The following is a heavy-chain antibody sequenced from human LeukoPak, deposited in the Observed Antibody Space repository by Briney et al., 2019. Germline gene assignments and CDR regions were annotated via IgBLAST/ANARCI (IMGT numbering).Heavy chain of an antibody. CDR3: ARGAVGATTEFGY. Sequence: ASVKVSCKASGYTFTGYYMHWVRQAPGQGLEWMGWINPNSGGTNYAQKFQGRVNMTRDTSISTAYMELSRLRSDDTAVYYCARGAVGATTEFGYWGQGTLVTVSS. V-gene: IGHV1-2*02. D-gene: IGHD1-26*01. CDR2: INPNSGGT. J-gene: IGHJ4*02. CDR1: GYTFTGYY.